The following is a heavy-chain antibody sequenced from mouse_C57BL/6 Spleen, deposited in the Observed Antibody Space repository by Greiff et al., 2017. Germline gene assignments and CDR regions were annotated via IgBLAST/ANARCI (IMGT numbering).Heavy chain of an antibody. Sequence: EVHLVESGEGLVKPGGSLKLSCAASGFTFSSYAMSWVRQTPEKRLEWVAYISSGGDYIYYADTVKGRFTISRDNARNTLYLQMSSLKSEDTAMYYCTRANDGYYGYAMDYWGQGTSVTVSS. D-gene: IGHD2-3*01. J-gene: IGHJ4*01. V-gene: IGHV5-9-1*02. CDR3: TRANDGYYGYAMDY. CDR1: GFTFSSYA. CDR2: ISSGGDYI.